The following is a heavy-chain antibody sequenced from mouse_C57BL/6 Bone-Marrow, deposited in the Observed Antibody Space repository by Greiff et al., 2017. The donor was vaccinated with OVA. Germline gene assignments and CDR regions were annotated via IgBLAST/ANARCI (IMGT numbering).Heavy chain of an antibody. Sequence: EVKLVESGGGLVKPGGSLKLSCAASGFTFSSYAMSWVRQTPEKRLEWVATISDGGSYTYYPDNVKGRFTISRDNAKNNLYLQMSHLKSEDTAMYYCARVGNCFDYWGQGTTLTVSS. J-gene: IGHJ2*01. CDR3: ARVGNCFDY. CDR1: GFTFSSYA. CDR2: ISDGGSYT. V-gene: IGHV5-4*03.